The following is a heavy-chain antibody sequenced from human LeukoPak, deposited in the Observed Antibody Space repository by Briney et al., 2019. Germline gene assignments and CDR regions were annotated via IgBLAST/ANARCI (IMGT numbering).Heavy chain of an antibody. Sequence: GGSLRLSCAASGFTFRSYWMSWVRQAPGKGLEWVATIKQDGSGKYYVDSVKGRFTISRDNAKNSVYLQMNSLRAEDTAVYYCARAWGVYSSSWYHQYDDWGQGTLVTVSS. D-gene: IGHD6-13*01. V-gene: IGHV3-7*01. CDR2: IKQDGSGK. CDR1: GFTFRSYW. CDR3: ARAWGVYSSSWYHQYDD. J-gene: IGHJ4*02.